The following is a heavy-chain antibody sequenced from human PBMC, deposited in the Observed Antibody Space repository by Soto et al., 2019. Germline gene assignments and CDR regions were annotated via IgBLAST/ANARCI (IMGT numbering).Heavy chain of an antibody. D-gene: IGHD3-9*01. Sequence: SETLSLTCTVSGGSISSGDYYWSWIRQPPGKGLEWIGYISYSENTNYNPSLKSRVTISLDTSKNQFSLKLTSVTAADTAVYYCARGDDWQFSCFDPWGQGTLVTVSS. J-gene: IGHJ5*02. CDR3: ARGDDWQFSCFDP. CDR1: GGSISSGDYY. V-gene: IGHV4-61*08. CDR2: ISYSENT.